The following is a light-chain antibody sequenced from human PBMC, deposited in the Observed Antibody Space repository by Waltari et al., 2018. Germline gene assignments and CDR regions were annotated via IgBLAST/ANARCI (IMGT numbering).Light chain of an antibody. Sequence: QSVLTQPPSASGTPGQRVAISCSGSSSNIETNTFNWYQQLPGTAPKLLIYSDNQRPSGVPDRFSGSKSGTSASLAISGLQSEDEADYYCGAWDDSLNGYVFGTGTKVTVL. CDR2: SDN. CDR1: SSNIETNT. J-gene: IGLJ1*01. V-gene: IGLV1-44*01. CDR3: GAWDDSLNGYV.